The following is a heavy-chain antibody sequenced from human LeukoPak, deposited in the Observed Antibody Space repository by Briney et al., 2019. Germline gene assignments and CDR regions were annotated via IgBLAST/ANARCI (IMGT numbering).Heavy chain of an antibody. V-gene: IGHV4-34*01. CDR1: GGSFSGYY. Sequence: SETLSLTCAVYGGSFSGYYWSWIRQPPGKGLEWIVEINHSGSTNYNPSLKSRVTISVDTSKNQFSLKLSSVTAADTAVYYCARDGRQVVPAASTVDYWGQGTLVTVSS. CDR2: INHSGST. J-gene: IGHJ4*02. D-gene: IGHD2-2*01. CDR3: ARDGRQVVPAASTVDY.